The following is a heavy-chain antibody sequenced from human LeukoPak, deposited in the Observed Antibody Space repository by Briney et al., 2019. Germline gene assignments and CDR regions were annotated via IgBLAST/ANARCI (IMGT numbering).Heavy chain of an antibody. CDR3: ARQMTTVTTYWLDP. V-gene: IGHV4-59*01. CDR2: IYYSGST. D-gene: IGHD4-11*01. Sequence: SETLSLTCTVSGGSISSYYWSWIRQPPGKGLEWMGYIYYSGSTKYNPSLKSRVTISVDTSKNQFSLKLSSVTAADTALYYCARQMTTVTTYWLDPWGQGTLVTVSS. CDR1: GGSISSYY. J-gene: IGHJ5*02.